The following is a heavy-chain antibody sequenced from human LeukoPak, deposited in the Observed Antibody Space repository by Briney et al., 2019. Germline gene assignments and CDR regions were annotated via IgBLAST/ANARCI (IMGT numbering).Heavy chain of an antibody. Sequence: SETLSLTCAVSGFSISSDSYWGWIRQPPGKGLEWIGSISQSGRTYYNLSLKSRVTISVDTSKNQFSLKLSSVTAADTAVYYCARAYPIFGVVNTPAFYFDYWGQGTLVTVSS. CDR3: ARAYPIFGVVNTPAFYFDY. CDR2: ISQSGRT. V-gene: IGHV4-38-2*01. CDR1: GFSISSDSY. J-gene: IGHJ4*02. D-gene: IGHD3-3*01.